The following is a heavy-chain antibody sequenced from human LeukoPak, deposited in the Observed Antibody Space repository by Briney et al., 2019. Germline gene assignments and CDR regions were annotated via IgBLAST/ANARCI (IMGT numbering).Heavy chain of an antibody. D-gene: IGHD3-22*01. CDR3: AREGLDTSDYYGSRLDY. V-gene: IGHV1-46*01. Sequence: GASVKVSCKASGYTFTGYYMHWVRQAPGQGLEWMGIINPSDGGTSYAQKFQDRVTMTRDTSTSTVYMELSSLRSEDTAVYYCAREGLDTSDYYGSRLDYWGPGTLVTVSS. CDR1: GYTFTGYY. J-gene: IGHJ4*02. CDR2: INPSDGGT.